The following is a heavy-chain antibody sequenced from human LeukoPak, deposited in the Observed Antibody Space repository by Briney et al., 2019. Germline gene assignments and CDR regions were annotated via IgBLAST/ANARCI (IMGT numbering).Heavy chain of an antibody. J-gene: IGHJ4*02. V-gene: IGHV3-53*01. CDR1: GFTVSNNY. CDR3: VRGRLFRGGFDS. D-gene: IGHD2-15*01. CDR2: ILDNGDT. Sequence: GGSLRLSCAASGFTVSNNYMSWVCQVPGKGPEWVSGILDNGDTNYADSVKGRFTISRDNSKNTLYLQMSSLRADDTAVYYCVRGRLFRGGFDSWGQGTLVTVS.